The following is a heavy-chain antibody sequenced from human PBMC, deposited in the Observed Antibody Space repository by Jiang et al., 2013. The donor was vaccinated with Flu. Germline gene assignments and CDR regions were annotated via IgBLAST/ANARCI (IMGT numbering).Heavy chain of an antibody. J-gene: IGHJ4*02. Sequence: IPIFGTANYAQKFQGRVTITADKSTSTAYMELSSLRSEDTAVYYCASPTQRHRGGSDFDYWGQGTLVTVSS. CDR3: ASPTQRHRGGSDFDY. D-gene: IGHD2-15*01. CDR2: IPIFGTA. V-gene: IGHV1-69*06.